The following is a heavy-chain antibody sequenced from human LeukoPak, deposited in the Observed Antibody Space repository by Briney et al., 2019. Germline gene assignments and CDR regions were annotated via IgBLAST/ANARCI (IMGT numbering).Heavy chain of an antibody. Sequence: QTGGSLRLSCAVSGFTFSTNWMDWVRHAPGKGRVWVSRINGDGNLNSYADSVKGRLTTSRDNNKNTLYLHMSSLRAEDTAVYFCIREGADSRGYPYFEYWGQGTLVTVSS. J-gene: IGHJ4*02. V-gene: IGHV3-74*01. D-gene: IGHD3-22*01. CDR1: GFTFSTNW. CDR3: IREGADSRGYPYFEY. CDR2: INGDGNLN.